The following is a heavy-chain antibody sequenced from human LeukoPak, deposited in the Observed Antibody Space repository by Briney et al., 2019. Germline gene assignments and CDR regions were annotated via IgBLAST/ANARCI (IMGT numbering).Heavy chain of an antibody. J-gene: IGHJ6*04. V-gene: IGHV3-30*18. D-gene: IGHD3-10*02. Sequence: GGSLRLSCAASGFTFSSYGMHWVRQAPGKGLEWVAVISFDGTNKFYADSVKGRFTISRDNAKNSLYLQMNSLRAEDTAVYYCAELGITMIGGVWGKGTTVTISS. CDR1: GFTFSSYG. CDR3: AELGITMIGGV. CDR2: ISFDGTNK.